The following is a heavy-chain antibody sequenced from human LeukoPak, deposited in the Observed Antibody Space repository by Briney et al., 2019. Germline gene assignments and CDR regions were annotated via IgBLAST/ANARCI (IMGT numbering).Heavy chain of an antibody. Sequence: SATLSLTCSVSGGSVSNYYWSWIRQPPGKGREWIGYVYYTGSTNYNPSLKGRVTMFEDKSKNQFSPRLYSVTVADTAVYYCARHFAYSSSSYFDYWGQGSLVTVSS. V-gene: IGHV4-59*08. D-gene: IGHD6-6*01. CDR3: ARHFAYSSSSYFDY. CDR1: GGSVSNYY. CDR2: VYYTGST. J-gene: IGHJ4*02.